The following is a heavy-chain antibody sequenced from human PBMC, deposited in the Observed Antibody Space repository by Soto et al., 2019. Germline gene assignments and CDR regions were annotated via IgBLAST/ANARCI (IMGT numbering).Heavy chain of an antibody. J-gene: IGHJ6*02. CDR1: GYTFTGYY. Sequence: ASVKVSCKASGYTFTGYYMHWVRQAPGQGLEWMGWINPNSGGTNYAQKFQGWVTMTRDTSISTAYMELSRLRSDDTAVYYFAREGIAAAGTGNYYYGMDVWGQGTTVTVSS. CDR2: INPNSGGT. D-gene: IGHD6-13*01. CDR3: AREGIAAAGTGNYYYGMDV. V-gene: IGHV1-2*04.